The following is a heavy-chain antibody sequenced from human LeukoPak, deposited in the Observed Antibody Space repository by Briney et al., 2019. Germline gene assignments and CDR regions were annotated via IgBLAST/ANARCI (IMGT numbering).Heavy chain of an antibody. J-gene: IGHJ4*02. V-gene: IGHV3-33*01. Sequence: GGSLRLSCAASGFTFSSYGMHWVRQAPGKGLEWVAVIWYDGSNKYYADSVEGRFTISRDNSKNTLYLQMNSLRAEDTAVYYCARDPYYYDSSPFDYWGQGTLVTVSS. CDR1: GFTFSSYG. CDR2: IWYDGSNK. D-gene: IGHD3-22*01. CDR3: ARDPYYYDSSPFDY.